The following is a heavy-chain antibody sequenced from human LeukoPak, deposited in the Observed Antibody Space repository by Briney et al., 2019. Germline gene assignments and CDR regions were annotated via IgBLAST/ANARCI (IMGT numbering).Heavy chain of an antibody. CDR2: IYYSGST. V-gene: IGHV4-31*03. J-gene: IGHJ4*02. CDR3: ARSGGYYFDY. CDR1: GGSISSGGYY. Sequence: SETLSLTCTVSGGSISSGGYYWSWIRQHPGKGLEWIGYIYYSGSTYYNPSLKSRVTISVDTSKDQFSLKLSSVTAADTAVYYCARSGGYYFDYWGQGTLVTVSS. D-gene: IGHD3-10*01.